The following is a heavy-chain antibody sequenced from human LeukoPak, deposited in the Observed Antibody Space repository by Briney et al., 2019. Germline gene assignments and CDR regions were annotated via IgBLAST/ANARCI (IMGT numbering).Heavy chain of an antibody. V-gene: IGHV1-8*03. CDR1: GYTFTSYG. D-gene: IGHD1-26*01. CDR3: ARSIVGATDFDY. Sequence: GASVKVSCKASGYTFTSYGINWVRQATGQGLEWMGWMNPNSGNTGYAQKFQGRVTITRNTSISTAYMELSSLRSEDTAVYYCARSIVGATDFDYWGQGTLVTVSS. J-gene: IGHJ4*02. CDR2: MNPNSGNT.